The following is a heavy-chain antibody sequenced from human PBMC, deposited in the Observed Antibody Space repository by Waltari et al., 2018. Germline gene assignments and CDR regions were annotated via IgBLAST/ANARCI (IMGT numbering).Heavy chain of an antibody. J-gene: IGHJ5*02. CDR2: IYVGGTT. D-gene: IGHD3-16*01. V-gene: IGHV4-4*07. Sequence: QVQLHESGPGLVQPSETLSLTCSVSGDSVGSNYWSWIRQSAGKGMEWIGRIYVGGTTNYNPALSGRVSMSVDMSKNQIFLKIMSVTDADTGVYYCARETRHGDWFDPWGQGTLVTVSS. CDR3: ARETRHGDWFDP. CDR1: GDSVGSNY.